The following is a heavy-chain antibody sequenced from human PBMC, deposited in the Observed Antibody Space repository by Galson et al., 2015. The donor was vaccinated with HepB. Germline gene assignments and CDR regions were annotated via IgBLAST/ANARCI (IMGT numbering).Heavy chain of an antibody. CDR2: ISGSGGST. V-gene: IGHV3-23*01. D-gene: IGHD2-15*01. CDR3: AKAWGDCSGGSCTTRAAFDI. Sequence: SLRLSCAASGFTFSSYAMSWVRQAPGKGLEWVSAISGSGGSTYYADSVKGRFTISRDNSKNTLYLQMNSLRAEDTAVYYCAKAWGDCSGGSCTTRAAFDIWCQGTMVTASS. J-gene: IGHJ3*02. CDR1: GFTFSSYA.